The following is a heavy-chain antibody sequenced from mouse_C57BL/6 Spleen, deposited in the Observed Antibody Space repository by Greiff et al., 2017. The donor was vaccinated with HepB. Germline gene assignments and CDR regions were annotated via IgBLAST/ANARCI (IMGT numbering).Heavy chain of an antibody. CDR2: ISDGGSYT. D-gene: IGHD4-1*02. J-gene: IGHJ4*01. CDR1: GFTFSSYA. V-gene: IGHV5-4*01. Sequence: EVQLVESGGGLVKPGGSLKLSCAASGFTFSSYAMSWVRQTPEKRLEWVATISDGGSYTYYPDNVKGRFTISRDNAKNNLYLQMSHLKSEDTAMYYCARGPQLNFLMDYWGQGTSVTVSS. CDR3: ARGPQLNFLMDY.